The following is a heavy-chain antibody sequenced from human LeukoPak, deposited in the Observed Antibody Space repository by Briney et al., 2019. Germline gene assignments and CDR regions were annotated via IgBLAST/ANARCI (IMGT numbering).Heavy chain of an antibody. D-gene: IGHD3-10*01. V-gene: IGHV1-46*01. CDR1: GYTFTRYY. J-gene: IGHJ6*04. Sequence: ASVKVSCKASGYTFTRYYMHWVRQAPGQGLEWMGIINPSGGSTSYAQKFQGRVTMTRDMSTSTVYMELSSLRSEDTAVYYCARERRILGSGDVRGKGTTVTVSS. CDR2: INPSGGST. CDR3: ARERRILGSGDV.